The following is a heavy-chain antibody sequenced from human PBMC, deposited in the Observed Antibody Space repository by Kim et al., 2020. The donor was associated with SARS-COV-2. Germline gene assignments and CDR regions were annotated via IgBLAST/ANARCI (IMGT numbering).Heavy chain of an antibody. V-gene: IGHV3-7*01. CDR2: IKQDGSAK. CDR3: ARDRSPGDASGYFDAFDI. J-gene: IGHJ3*02. Sequence: GGSLRLSCAASGFTLSSFWMIWVRQAPGRGLEWVANIKQDGSAKYYVDSVKGRFTISRDNAKNSLYLQMNSLRVEDSAVYYCARDRSPGDASGYFDAFDIWGQGTMVTVSS. D-gene: IGHD5-12*01. CDR1: GFTLSSFW.